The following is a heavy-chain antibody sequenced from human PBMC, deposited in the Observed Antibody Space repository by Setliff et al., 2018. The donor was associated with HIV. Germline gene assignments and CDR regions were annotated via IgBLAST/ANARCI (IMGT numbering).Heavy chain of an antibody. CDR2: FDPEDNKI. D-gene: IGHD6-13*01. CDR1: GYTVTELS. Sequence: ASVKVSCKVSGYTVTELSLNWVRQAPGKGPEWMGGFDPEDNKIVYAQKFQGRVTTTEDTSTDTAYMELSSLRSEDTAVYYCARADSSNWYHVDYWGQGTLVTVSS. V-gene: IGHV1-24*01. J-gene: IGHJ4*02. CDR3: ARADSSNWYHVDY.